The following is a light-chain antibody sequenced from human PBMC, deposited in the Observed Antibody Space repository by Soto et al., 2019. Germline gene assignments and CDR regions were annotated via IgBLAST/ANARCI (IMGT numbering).Light chain of an antibody. V-gene: IGKV3-20*01. CDR1: QSVSSSY. Sequence: EIVLTQSPGPLSLSPGERATLSCRASQSVSSSYLAWYQQKPGQAPRLLIYGASSRATGIPDRFSGSGSGTDFTLTISRLEPDDFAVYYCQQYGSSRTFGQGTKVEIK. CDR2: GAS. CDR3: QQYGSSRT. J-gene: IGKJ1*01.